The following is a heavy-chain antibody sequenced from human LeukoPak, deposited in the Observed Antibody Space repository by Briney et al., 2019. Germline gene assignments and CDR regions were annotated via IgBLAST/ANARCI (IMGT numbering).Heavy chain of an antibody. D-gene: IGHD2-2*01. CDR1: GGSISSGSYY. V-gene: IGHV4-30-4*08. Sequence: PSETLSLTCTVSGGSISSGSYYWSWIRQPTGKGLEWIGYIYYSGSTYYNPSLKSRVTISVDTSKNQFSLKLSSVTAADTAVYYCARGLYQLLPPGFDYWGQGTLVTVSS. CDR3: ARGLYQLLPPGFDY. CDR2: IYYSGST. J-gene: IGHJ4*02.